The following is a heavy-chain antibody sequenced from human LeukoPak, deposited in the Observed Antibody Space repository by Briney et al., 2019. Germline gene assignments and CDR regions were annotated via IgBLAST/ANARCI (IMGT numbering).Heavy chain of an antibody. D-gene: IGHD6-19*01. Sequence: GGSLRLSCAASGFAFSSFAMGWVRQSPGKGLEWLSTINGGGNTTFYADSVKGRFTISRDNSKNTLYLHMDSLRPDDMAIYYCTKELHVAVAVADYYYFYMDVWGRGTAVTVSS. V-gene: IGHV3-23*01. CDR2: INGGGNTT. CDR3: TKELHVAVAVADYYYFYMDV. J-gene: IGHJ6*03. CDR1: GFAFSSFA.